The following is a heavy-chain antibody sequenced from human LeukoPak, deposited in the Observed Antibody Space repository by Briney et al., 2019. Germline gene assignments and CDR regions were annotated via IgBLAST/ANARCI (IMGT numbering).Heavy chain of an antibody. CDR3: ARDMKDFWSGYYPDHDAFDI. Sequence: GGSLRLSCAASGFTFSSYWMHWVRQAPGKGLVWVSRINTDGSSTSYADSVKGRFTISRDNAKNTLYLQMNSLRAEDTAVYYCARDMKDFWSGYYPDHDAFDIWGQGTMVTVSS. CDR1: GFTFSSYW. D-gene: IGHD3-3*01. J-gene: IGHJ3*02. CDR2: INTDGSST. V-gene: IGHV3-74*01.